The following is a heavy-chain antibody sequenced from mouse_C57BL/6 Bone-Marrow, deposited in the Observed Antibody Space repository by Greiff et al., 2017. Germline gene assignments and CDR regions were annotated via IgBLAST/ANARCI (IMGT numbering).Heavy chain of an antibody. V-gene: IGHV5-4*01. CDR1: GFTFSSYA. CDR3: ARELRTYFDY. J-gene: IGHJ2*01. D-gene: IGHD1-1*01. Sequence: EVMLVESGGGLVKPGGSLKLSCAASGFTFSSYAMSWVRQTPEKRLEWVATISDGGSYTYYPDNVKGRFTISRDNAKNHLYLQMSHLKSEDTAMYYCARELRTYFDYWGQGTTLTVSS. CDR2: ISDGGSYT.